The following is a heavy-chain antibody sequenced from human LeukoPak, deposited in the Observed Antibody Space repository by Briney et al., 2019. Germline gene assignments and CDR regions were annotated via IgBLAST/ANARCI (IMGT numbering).Heavy chain of an antibody. V-gene: IGHV3-7*01. D-gene: IGHD4-11*01. Sequence: PGGSLRLSCAASGFTFRSYWMSWVRQAPGKGLEWVANIKQDGSEKYYVDSVKGRFTISRDNAKKSLYLQMSSLRAEDTAVYYCPARGYSDYGDAFDIWGQGTMVTVSS. CDR1: GFTFRSYW. J-gene: IGHJ3*02. CDR2: IKQDGSEK. CDR3: PARGYSDYGDAFDI.